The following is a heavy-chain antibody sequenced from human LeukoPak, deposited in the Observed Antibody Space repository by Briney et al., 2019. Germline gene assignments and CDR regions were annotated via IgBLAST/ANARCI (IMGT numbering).Heavy chain of an antibody. CDR3: ASCNRYSYGYHY. V-gene: IGHV3-53*01. J-gene: IGHJ4*02. D-gene: IGHD5-18*01. Sequence: GGSLRLSCAASGFTVSSNYMSWVRQAPGKGLEWVSVIYSGGSTYYADSVKGRFTISRDNSKNTLYLQMNSLRAEDTAVYYCASCNRYSYGYHYWGQGTLVTVSS. CDR2: IYSGGST. CDR1: GFTVSSNY.